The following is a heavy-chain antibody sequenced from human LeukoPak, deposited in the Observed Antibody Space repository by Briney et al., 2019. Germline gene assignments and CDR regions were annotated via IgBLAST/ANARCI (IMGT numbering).Heavy chain of an antibody. D-gene: IGHD3-10*01. J-gene: IGHJ4*02. Sequence: SETLSLTCTVSGGSISSYYWSWIRQPPGKGLEWIGYIYYSGSTNYNPSLKSRVTISVDTSKNQFSLKLSSVTAADTAVYYCARRRSNRVTMVRGVIITPHFDYWGQGTLVTVSS. CDR2: IYYSGST. CDR1: GGSISSYY. V-gene: IGHV4-59*12. CDR3: ARRRSNRVTMVRGVIITPHFDY.